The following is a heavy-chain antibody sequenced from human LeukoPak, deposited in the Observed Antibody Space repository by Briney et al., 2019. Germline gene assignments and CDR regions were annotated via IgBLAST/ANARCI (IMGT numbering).Heavy chain of an antibody. V-gene: IGHV3-11*05. CDR2: IGITSNYT. Sequence: PGGSLRLSCEASGFTFSDYYMRWIRQAPGKGLEWVSHIGITSNYTNYADSVKGRFTISRDNAKNSLYLQMSSLRAEDTGVYYCARVLGGDYAMDGWGKGTTVTVSS. CDR1: GFTFSDYY. CDR3: ARVLGGDYAMDG. D-gene: IGHD3-10*01. J-gene: IGHJ6*04.